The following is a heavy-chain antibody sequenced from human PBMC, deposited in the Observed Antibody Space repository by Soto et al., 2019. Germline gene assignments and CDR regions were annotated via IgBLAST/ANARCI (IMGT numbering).Heavy chain of an antibody. CDR1: GGSISSYY. J-gene: IGHJ4*02. V-gene: IGHV4-4*07. Sequence: SETLSLTCTVSGGSISSYYWSWIRQPAGKGLEWIGRIYTSGSTNYNPSLKSRVTMSVDTTKNQFSLKLSSVTAADTAVYYCARGYYYGSGSYLAPDYWGQGTLVTVSS. CDR3: ARGYYYGSGSYLAPDY. CDR2: IYTSGST. D-gene: IGHD3-10*01.